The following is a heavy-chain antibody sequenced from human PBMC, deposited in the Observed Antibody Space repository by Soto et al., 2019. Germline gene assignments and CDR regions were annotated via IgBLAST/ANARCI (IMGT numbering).Heavy chain of an antibody. V-gene: IGHV1-46*01. CDR1: GYSFTSND. CDR2: INPSGGSR. CDR3: ARDRGFCSGGTCYMFDY. Sequence: ASVKVSCKAPGYSFTSNDMHWVRQAPGQGPEWMGIINPSGGSRRYAQRFQGRVNMTRDTSTSTVYMELSSLRTEDTAVYYCARDRGFCSGGTCYMFDYWGQGTPVTVSS. J-gene: IGHJ4*02. D-gene: IGHD2-15*01.